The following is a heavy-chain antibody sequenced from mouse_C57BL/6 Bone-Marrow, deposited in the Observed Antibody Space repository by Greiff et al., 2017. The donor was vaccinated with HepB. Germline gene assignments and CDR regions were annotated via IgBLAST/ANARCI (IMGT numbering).Heavy chain of an antibody. Sequence: QVQLQRPGAELVKPGASVKLSSTASAYTLTSTWMHWVKKRPGHGLEWIGRIHPSDSDTNYNQKFKGKATLTVDKSSSTAYMQLSSLTSEDSAVYYCAPHYDRRSYAMDYWGQGTSVTVSS. V-gene: IGHV1-74*01. J-gene: IGHJ4*01. CDR3: APHYDRRSYAMDY. D-gene: IGHD2-4*01. CDR2: IHPSDSDT. CDR1: AYTLTSTW.